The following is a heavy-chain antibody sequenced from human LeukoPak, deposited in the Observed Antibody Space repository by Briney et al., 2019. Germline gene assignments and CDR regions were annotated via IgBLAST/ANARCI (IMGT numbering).Heavy chain of an antibody. CDR1: GLTFSNYA. Sequence: GGSLRLSCVASGLTFSNYAMSWVRQAPGKGLEWVSAISGSGGSTYYADSVKGRFTISRDNSKNTLYLQMNSLRAEDTAVYYCATRNYYDRSAYYYYYFDYWGQGTLVSVSS. CDR3: ATRNYYDRSAYYYYYFDY. J-gene: IGHJ4*02. D-gene: IGHD3-22*01. CDR2: ISGSGGST. V-gene: IGHV3-23*01.